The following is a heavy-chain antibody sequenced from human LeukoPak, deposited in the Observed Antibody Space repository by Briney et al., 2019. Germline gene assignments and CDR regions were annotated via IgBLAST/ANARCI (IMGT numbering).Heavy chain of an antibody. Sequence: GGSLRLSCAASGFTFTSYSMNWVRQAPGKGLEWVSTIRGGGGSTYYADSVKGRFTISRDNSKNTLYLQVNSLRAEDTAVYYCARVGSGEWELKYYYYYGMDVWGQGTTVTVSS. CDR3: ARVGSGEWELKYYYYYGMDV. V-gene: IGHV3-23*01. D-gene: IGHD1-26*01. CDR1: GFTFTSYS. CDR2: IRGGGGST. J-gene: IGHJ6*02.